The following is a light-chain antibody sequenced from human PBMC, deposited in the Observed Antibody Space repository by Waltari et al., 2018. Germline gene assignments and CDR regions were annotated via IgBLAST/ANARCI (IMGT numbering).Light chain of an antibody. CDR3: QQYSSFST. Sequence: DIQMTQSPSTLSASVGDRVNISCRASQRVGTWLAWYQQKPGKAPKLLIYMASSLDSGVPSRFSGSGSGTDFTLTISSLQPDDFATYSCQQYSSFSTFGQGTKV. J-gene: IGKJ2*01. CDR2: MAS. V-gene: IGKV1-5*03. CDR1: QRVGTW.